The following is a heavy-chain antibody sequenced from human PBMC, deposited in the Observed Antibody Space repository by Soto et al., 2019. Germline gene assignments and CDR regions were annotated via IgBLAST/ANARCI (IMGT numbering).Heavy chain of an antibody. Sequence: ASVKVSRKASGYVFTTYDINWVRQATGQGLEWLGWMNPNTGNTDYAQKFQGRVTITTDTSISTAYMELTSLRSEDTAVYYCARDKDRQQLGGNYYYGIDVWGQGTTVTVS. CDR3: ARDKDRQQLGGNYYYGIDV. V-gene: IGHV1-8*01. CDR1: GYVFTTYD. D-gene: IGHD3-3*02. J-gene: IGHJ6*02. CDR2: MNPNTGNT.